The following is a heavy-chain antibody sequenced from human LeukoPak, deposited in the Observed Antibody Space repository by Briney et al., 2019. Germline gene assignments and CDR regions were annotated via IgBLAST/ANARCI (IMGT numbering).Heavy chain of an antibody. Sequence: ASVKVSCKASGYTFTGYYMHWVRQAPGQGLEWMGIINPSGGSTSYAQKFQGRVTITADKSTSTAYMELSSLRSEDTAVYYCARDLYDSSGYLPFDYWGQGTLVTVSS. V-gene: IGHV1-46*01. CDR1: GYTFTGYY. J-gene: IGHJ4*02. CDR2: INPSGGST. CDR3: ARDLYDSSGYLPFDY. D-gene: IGHD3-22*01.